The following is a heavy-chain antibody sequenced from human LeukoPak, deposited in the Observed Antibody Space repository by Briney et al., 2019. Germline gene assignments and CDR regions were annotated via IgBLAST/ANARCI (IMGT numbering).Heavy chain of an antibody. CDR2: IYSGGST. CDR3: AREDILTGFDY. CDR1: GFTVSSNY. D-gene: IGHD3-9*01. Sequence: GGSLRLSCAASGFTVSSNYMSWVRQAPGKGLEWVSVIYSGGSTYYADSVKGRFTISRDNSKNTLYLQMNSLRAEDTAVYYCAREDILTGFDYWGQGTLVTVSS. J-gene: IGHJ4*02. V-gene: IGHV3-53*01.